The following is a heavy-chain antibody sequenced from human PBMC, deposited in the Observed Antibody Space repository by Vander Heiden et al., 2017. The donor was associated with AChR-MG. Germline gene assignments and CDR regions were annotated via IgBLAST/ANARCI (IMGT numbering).Heavy chain of an antibody. CDR3: AREGHYYYDSSGYYSFDY. J-gene: IGHJ4*02. CDR2: IIPIFGTA. V-gene: IGHV1-69*01. CDR1: GGTFSSYA. Sequence: QVQLVQSGAEVKKPGSSVKVSCKASGGTFSSYAISWVRQAPGQGLEWMGGIIPIFGTANYAQKFQGRVTITADESTSTAYMELSSLRSEDTAVYYCAREGHYYYDSSGYYSFDYWGQGTLVTVSS. D-gene: IGHD3-22*01.